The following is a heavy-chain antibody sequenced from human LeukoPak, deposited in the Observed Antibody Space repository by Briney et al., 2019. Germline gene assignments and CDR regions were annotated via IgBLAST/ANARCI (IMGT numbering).Heavy chain of an antibody. Sequence: ASVKVSCKASGYTFTSYGINWVRQATGQGLEWMGWMNPNSGNTGYAQKFQGRVTMTRNTSISTAYMELSSLRSEDTAVYYCARSLRRYRFSGQCFDYWGQGTLVTVSS. CDR3: ARSLRRYRFSGQCFDY. D-gene: IGHD1-26*01. CDR2: MNPNSGNT. V-gene: IGHV1-8*02. J-gene: IGHJ4*02. CDR1: GYTFTSYG.